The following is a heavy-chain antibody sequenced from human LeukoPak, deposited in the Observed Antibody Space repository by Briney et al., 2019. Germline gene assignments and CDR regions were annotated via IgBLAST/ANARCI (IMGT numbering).Heavy chain of an antibody. CDR3: VKRTMAGVLERRTYYFDY. J-gene: IGHJ4*02. D-gene: IGHD2-2*01. Sequence: GGSLRLSCAASGFSFSNFAMHWVRQAPGKGLEWVAVTSYDGSHKYYADSVKGRFTISRDNSKSTLFLQMNSLRAEDTALYYCVKRTMAGVLERRTYYFDYWGQGSLVTVSS. CDR1: GFSFSNFA. V-gene: IGHV3-30*04. CDR2: TSYDGSHK.